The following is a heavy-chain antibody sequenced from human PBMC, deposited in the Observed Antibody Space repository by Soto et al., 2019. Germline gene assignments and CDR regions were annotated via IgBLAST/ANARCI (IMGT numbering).Heavy chain of an antibody. CDR3: ARDDTDCGSINCHTYYYYSYYMDV. J-gene: IGHJ6*03. CDR2: IWYDGSNK. Sequence: QVQLVGSGGGVVQPGKSLRLSCAASGFNFRNFGMHWVRQAPGKGLEWVAFIWYDGSNKYYADSVKGRFTFSRDNSKSTVYLQMNSLSAEDTAVYYCARDDTDCGSINCHTYYYYSYYMDVWGSGTTVTVSS. V-gene: IGHV3-33*01. CDR1: GFNFRNFG. D-gene: IGHD2-2*01.